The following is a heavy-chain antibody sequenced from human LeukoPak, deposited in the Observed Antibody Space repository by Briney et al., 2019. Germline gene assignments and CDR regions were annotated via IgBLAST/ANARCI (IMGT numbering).Heavy chain of an antibody. J-gene: IGHJ6*02. CDR1: GYTFTGYY. CDR3: ERDLPVVPAANAGYYYYGMDV. V-gene: IGHV1-2*02. Sequence: ASVKVSCRASGYTFTGYYMHWVRQAPGQGLEWMGWINPNSGGTNYAQKFQGRVTMTRDTSISTAYMELSRLRSDDTAVYYCERDLPVVPAANAGYYYYGMDVWGQGTTVTVSS. CDR2: INPNSGGT. D-gene: IGHD2-2*01.